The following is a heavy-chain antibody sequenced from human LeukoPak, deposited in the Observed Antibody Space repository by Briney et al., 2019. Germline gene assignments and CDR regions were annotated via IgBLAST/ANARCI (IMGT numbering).Heavy chain of an antibody. V-gene: IGHV1-18*01. Sequence: ASVTVSCKASSNTFVTYGISWVRQAPGHGLEWMGWISPNNGNTNYAQKFRGRVTMTRDTSTSTAYMELRSLRSDDAAVYYCARVTTVGATKDFDPWGRGTLVTVSP. D-gene: IGHD1-26*01. CDR1: SNTFVTYG. CDR2: ISPNNGNT. J-gene: IGHJ5*02. CDR3: ARVTTVGATKDFDP.